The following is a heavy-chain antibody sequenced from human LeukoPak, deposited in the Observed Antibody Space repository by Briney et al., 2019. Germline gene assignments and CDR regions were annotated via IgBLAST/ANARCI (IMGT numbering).Heavy chain of an antibody. CDR2: IYYSGST. CDR1: GGSISSYY. Sequence: KPSETLSLTCTVSGGSISSYYWSWIGQPPGKGLGCIGYIYYSGSTNYNPSLKSRVTISVDTSKNQFSLKLSSVTAADTAVYYCARALLAYCGGDCYPYYFDYWGQGTLVTVSS. CDR3: ARALLAYCGGDCYPYYFDY. J-gene: IGHJ4*02. V-gene: IGHV4-59*01. D-gene: IGHD2-21*02.